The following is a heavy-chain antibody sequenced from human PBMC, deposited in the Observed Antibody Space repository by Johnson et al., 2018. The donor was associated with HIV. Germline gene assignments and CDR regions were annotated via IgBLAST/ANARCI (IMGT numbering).Heavy chain of an antibody. CDR3: AKDTGGNSGNDAFDV. D-gene: IGHD4-23*01. V-gene: IGHV3-30*18. CDR2: ISSDGSNK. CDR1: RFTFSNYG. J-gene: IGHJ3*01. Sequence: QVQLVESGGGVVQPGRSLRLSCATSRFTFSNYGMHWVRQAPGKGLEWVAVISSDGSNKYYADSVKGRFTISRDNSKSTLYLQMNSLKTEDTALYYCAKDTGGNSGNDAFDVWGQGTLVTVSS.